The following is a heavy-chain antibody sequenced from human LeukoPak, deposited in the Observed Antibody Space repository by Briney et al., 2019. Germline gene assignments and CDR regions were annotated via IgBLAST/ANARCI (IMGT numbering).Heavy chain of an antibody. V-gene: IGHV3-23*01. CDR2: ISGSGGST. CDR3: AAFMVRGVIVEDY. D-gene: IGHD3-10*01. CDR1: GFTFSSYA. Sequence: GGSLRLSCAASGFTFSSYAMSWVRQAPGKGLEWVSAISGSGGSTYYADSVKGRFTISRDNSKNTLYLQMNSLRAEDTAVYYCAAFMVRGVIVEDYWGQRTLVTVSS. J-gene: IGHJ4*02.